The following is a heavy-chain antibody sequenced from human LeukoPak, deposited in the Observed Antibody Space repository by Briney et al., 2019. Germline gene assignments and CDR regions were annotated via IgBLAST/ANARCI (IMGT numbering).Heavy chain of an antibody. Sequence: GGSVKVSCKASGGTFSSYAISWVRQAPGQGLEWMGGIIPIFGTANYAQKFQGRVTITADESTSTAYMELSSMRSEDTAVYYCARAHLRSGWPRYFDLWGRGTLVTVSS. CDR1: GGTFSSYA. J-gene: IGHJ2*01. CDR2: IIPIFGTA. D-gene: IGHD6-19*01. CDR3: ARAHLRSGWPRYFDL. V-gene: IGHV1-69*13.